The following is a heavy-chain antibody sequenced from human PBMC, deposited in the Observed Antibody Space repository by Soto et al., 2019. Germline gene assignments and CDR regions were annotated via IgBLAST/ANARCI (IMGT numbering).Heavy chain of an antibody. D-gene: IGHD3-22*01. CDR3: ARDYDSSGYPRYYFDY. V-gene: IGHV1-3*01. CDR2: INAGNGNT. CDR1: GYTFTSYA. Sequence: ASVKVSCKASGYTFTSYAMHWVRQAPGQRLEWMGWINAGNGNTKYSQKFQGRVTITRDTSASTAYMELSSLRSEDTAVYYCARDYDSSGYPRYYFDYWGQGTLVIGSS. J-gene: IGHJ4*02.